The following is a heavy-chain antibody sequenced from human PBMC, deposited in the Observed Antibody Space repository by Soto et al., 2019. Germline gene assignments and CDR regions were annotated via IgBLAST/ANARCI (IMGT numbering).Heavy chain of an antibody. CDR3: ARDEGIRGLPGVAP. D-gene: IGHD2-15*01. J-gene: IGHJ5*02. V-gene: IGHV3-11*01. CDR2: IGSSGSII. CDR1: GFTFSDYY. Sequence: QVQLVESGGGLVKPGGSLRLSCAASGFTFSDYYMNWIRQAPGKGLERVSYIGSSGSIIYYADSVKGRFTISRDNAKNSLYLQMNRRRADDTAVYYGARDEGIRGLPGVAPWGQGTLVTVSS.